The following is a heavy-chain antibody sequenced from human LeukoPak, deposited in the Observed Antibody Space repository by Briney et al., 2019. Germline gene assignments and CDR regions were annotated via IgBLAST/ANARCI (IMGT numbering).Heavy chain of an antibody. CDR2: IYTSGST. CDR3: ARGLADYGDYGGDFDY. V-gene: IGHV4-61*02. CDR1: GGSISSGSYY. D-gene: IGHD4-17*01. J-gene: IGHJ4*02. Sequence: SETLSLTCTVSGGSISSGSYYWSWIRQPAGKGLEWIGRIYTSGSTNYNPSLKSRVTISVDTSKNQFSLKLSSVTAADTAVYYCARGLADYGDYGGDFDYWGQGTLVTVSS.